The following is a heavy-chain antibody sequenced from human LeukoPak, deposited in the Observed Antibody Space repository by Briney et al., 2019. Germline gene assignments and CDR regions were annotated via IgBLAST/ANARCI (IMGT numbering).Heavy chain of an antibody. J-gene: IGHJ3*02. CDR3: ARVGKTYYEILTGFAFAFDI. CDR1: GGSISSYY. Sequence: SETLSLTCTVSGGSISSYYWSWIRQPPGKGLEWIGYIYYSGSTNYNPSLKSRVTISVDTSKNQFSLKLSSVTAADTAVYYCARVGKTYYEILTGFAFAFDIWGQGTMVTVSS. V-gene: IGHV4-59*01. D-gene: IGHD3-9*01. CDR2: IYYSGST.